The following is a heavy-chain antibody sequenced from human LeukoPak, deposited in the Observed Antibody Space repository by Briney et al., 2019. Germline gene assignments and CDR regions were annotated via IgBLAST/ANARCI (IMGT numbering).Heavy chain of an antibody. CDR1: GFTFISYG. CDR3: ARAMRSGYDY. D-gene: IGHD5-12*01. V-gene: IGHV3-48*02. J-gene: IGHJ4*02. Sequence: PGGSLRLSCAASGFTFISYGMNWVRQAPGKGLEWISYISHSSNTIHYADSVKGRFTISRDNAKNSLYLQMNSLRDEDTAVYHCARAMRSGYDYWGKGTLVTVSS. CDR2: ISHSSNTI.